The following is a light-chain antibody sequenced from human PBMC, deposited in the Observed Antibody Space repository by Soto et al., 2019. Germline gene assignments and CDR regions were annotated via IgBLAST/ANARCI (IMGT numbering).Light chain of an antibody. CDR2: GAS. CDR3: HHYGSSPLFA. J-gene: IGKJ3*01. V-gene: IGKV3-20*01. Sequence: ETVLTQSPGTLSLSPGERATLSCRASQSLSSSYLAWYQQKPGQAPRLLIYGASTRATGIPDRFSGSGSGTAFTLTISRLEPEDFAVYYCHHYGSSPLFAFGPGTKVDIK. CDR1: QSLSSSY.